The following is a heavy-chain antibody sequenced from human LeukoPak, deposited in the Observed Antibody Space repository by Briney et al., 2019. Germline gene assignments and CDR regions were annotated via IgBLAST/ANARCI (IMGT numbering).Heavy chain of an antibody. Sequence: ASVKVSCKASGYTFTTYYVHWVRQAAGQGLEWMGRVNPNNGKTVYAQKFHGRVTFTRDTSMGTAYMELSSLTFDDTAVYFCARGTPSDRSSFDLWSSYYNSDYYYYMDVWGKGTTVTVSS. D-gene: IGHD3-3*01. J-gene: IGHJ6*03. CDR1: GYTFTTYY. CDR2: VNPNNGKT. CDR3: ARGTPSDRSSFDLWSSYYNSDYYYYMDV. V-gene: IGHV1-8*02.